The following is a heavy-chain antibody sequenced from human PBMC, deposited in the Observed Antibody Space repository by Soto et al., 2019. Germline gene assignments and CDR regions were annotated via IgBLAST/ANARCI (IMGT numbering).Heavy chain of an antibody. CDR1: GYTFTGYY. CDR3: ARERHYDFWSGYYYGMDV. J-gene: IGHJ6*02. CDR2: INPNSGGT. Sequence: ASVKVSCKASGYTFTGYYMHWVRQAPGQGLEWMGWINPNSGGTNYAQKFQGWVTMTRDTSISTAYMELSRLRSDDTAVYYCARERHYDFWSGYYYGMDVWGQGTTVTVSS. D-gene: IGHD3-3*01. V-gene: IGHV1-2*04.